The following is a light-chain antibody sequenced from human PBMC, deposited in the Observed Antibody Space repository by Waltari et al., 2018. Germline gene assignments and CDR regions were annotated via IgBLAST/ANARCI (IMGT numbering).Light chain of an antibody. V-gene: IGKV4-1*01. CDR3: QQYYSTPFT. CDR1: LSILHSSENKNQ. J-gene: IGKJ3*01. Sequence: DIVMTQSPDSLSVSLAERATLNCTPSLSILHSSENKNQLGWYQQKSGQAPKWLIYGAYTRESGVPDRCSGSGSGTDCTLTISSLQTEDVAVYYCQQYYSTPFTFGPGTKVDIK. CDR2: GAY.